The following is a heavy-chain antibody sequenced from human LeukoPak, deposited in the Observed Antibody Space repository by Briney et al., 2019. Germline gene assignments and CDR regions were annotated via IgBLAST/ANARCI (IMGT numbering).Heavy chain of an antibody. D-gene: IGHD2-2*01. V-gene: IGHV3-53*01. Sequence: GGSLRLSCTVSGFTVSSNSMSWVRQAPGKGLEWVSFIYSDNTHYSDSVKGRFTISRDNSKNTLYLQMNSLRAEDTAVYYCARYGLLGLSEINAFDIWGQGTMVTVSS. J-gene: IGHJ3*02. CDR3: ARYGLLGLSEINAFDI. CDR1: GFTVSSNS. CDR2: IYSDNT.